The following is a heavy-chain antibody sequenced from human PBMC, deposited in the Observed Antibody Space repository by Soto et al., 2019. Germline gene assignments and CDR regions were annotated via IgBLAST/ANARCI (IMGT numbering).Heavy chain of an antibody. D-gene: IGHD3-10*01. CDR1: GFTFSSYW. J-gene: IGHJ4*02. CDR2: INSDGRST. V-gene: IGHV3-74*01. Sequence: EVQLVESGGGLVQPGGSLRLSCAASGFTFSSYWMHWVRQAPGKGLVWVSRINSDGRSTSYADSVKGRFTISRDNAKNTLYLQMNSLRAEDTAVYDCASYYGSGSYWPTYWGQGTLVTVSS. CDR3: ASYYGSGSYWPTY.